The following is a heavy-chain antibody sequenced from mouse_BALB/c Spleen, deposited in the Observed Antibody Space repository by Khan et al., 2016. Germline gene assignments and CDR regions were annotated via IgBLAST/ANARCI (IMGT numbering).Heavy chain of an antibody. D-gene: IGHD2-3*01. CDR2: IDPANGNT. V-gene: IGHV14-3*02. J-gene: IGHJ3*01. CDR1: GFNIKDTY. CDR3: VSPFYDAYYGFDY. Sequence: VQLQQSGAEFVKPGASVKLSCTASGFNIKDTYIHWVKQSPEQGLEWIGGIDPANGNTKFDPKFQGKATITEDTSSNTAYLQLSSLTSEDTAVYYCVSPFYDAYYGFDYWGQGTLVTVSS.